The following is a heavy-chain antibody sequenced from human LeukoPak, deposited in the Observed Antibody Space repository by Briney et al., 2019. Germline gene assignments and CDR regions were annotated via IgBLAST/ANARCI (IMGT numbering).Heavy chain of an antibody. CDR1: GFTFSSYS. CDR3: SREPGYLLTT. Sequence: GESLRLSCAASGFTFSSYSMNWVRQAPGKGLEWVSSISSSSSYIYYADSVKGRFTISRDNAKNSLYLQMNSLRADDTAVYYCSREPGYLLTTWGQGTLVTVSS. J-gene: IGHJ4*02. D-gene: IGHD2-2*03. CDR2: ISSSSSYI. V-gene: IGHV3-21*01.